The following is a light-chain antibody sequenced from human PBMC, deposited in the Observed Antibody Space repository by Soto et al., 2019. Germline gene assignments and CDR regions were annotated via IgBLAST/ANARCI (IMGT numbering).Light chain of an antibody. CDR1: QSISSY. Sequence: DIQMTQSPSSLSASVGDRVTITCRASQSISSYLNWYQQKPGKAPKLLIYAASSLQSGVPPRFSGSRSGTDFTLNISSLQPEDLATYYGQQSYSTPLTFGGGTKVEIK. J-gene: IGKJ4*01. CDR2: AAS. CDR3: QQSYSTPLT. V-gene: IGKV1-39*01.